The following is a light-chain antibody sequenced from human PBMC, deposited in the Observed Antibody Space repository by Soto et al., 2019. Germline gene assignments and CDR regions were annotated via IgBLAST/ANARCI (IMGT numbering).Light chain of an antibody. CDR1: QSITRW. J-gene: IGKJ4*01. CDR3: QQYNHYSGLT. CDR2: DAS. Sequence: DIQMTQSPSTLSASVGDRVTLTCRASQSITRWLSWYQQKPGEAPKLLIYDASSLESGVPPRFSGSGAGTEVTLTISSRQPDDFATYYCQQYNHYSGLTFGGGTKVEIK. V-gene: IGKV1-5*01.